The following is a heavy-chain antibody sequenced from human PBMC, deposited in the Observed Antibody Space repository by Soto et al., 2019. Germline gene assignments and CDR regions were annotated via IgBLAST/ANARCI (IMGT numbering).Heavy chain of an antibody. Sequence: EVQLVESGGGLVQPGGSLRLSCAASGFTFSSYSINWVRQAPGKGLEWVSYISSSSSTIYYADSVKGRFTISRDNAKNSLYLQMNSLRAEDTAVYYCARDGDDCSGGSCYPGAFDIWGQGTMVTVSS. D-gene: IGHD2-15*01. CDR1: GFTFSSYS. V-gene: IGHV3-48*01. J-gene: IGHJ3*02. CDR3: ARDGDDCSGGSCYPGAFDI. CDR2: ISSSSSTI.